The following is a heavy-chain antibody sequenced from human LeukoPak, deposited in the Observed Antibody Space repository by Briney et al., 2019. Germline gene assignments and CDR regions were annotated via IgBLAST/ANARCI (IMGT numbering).Heavy chain of an antibody. CDR1: GFTFSSYA. V-gene: IGHV3-23*01. CDR2: ISGSGGST. J-gene: IGHJ4*02. D-gene: IGHD4-23*01. Sequence: GGSLRLSCAASGFTFSSYAMSWVRQAPGKGLEWVSAISGSGGSTYYADSVKGRFTISRDISKNTLYLQMSSLRAEDTAVYYCARRAGGYSHPYDYWGQGVLVTVSS. CDR3: ARRAGGYSHPYDY.